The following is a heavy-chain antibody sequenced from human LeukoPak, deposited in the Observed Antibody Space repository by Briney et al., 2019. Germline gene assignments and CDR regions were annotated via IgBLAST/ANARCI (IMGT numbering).Heavy chain of an antibody. Sequence: SETLSLTCTVSGGSIRSYYWSWIRQAPGKGLEWIGYIYYTGSTNYNPSLESRVTIAIDTSKNQFSLKLSSVTAADTAVYYCATRSHYDSSAVYWGQGTLVTVSS. V-gene: IGHV4-59*01. D-gene: IGHD3-22*01. CDR2: IYYTGST. CDR1: GGSIRSYY. J-gene: IGHJ4*02. CDR3: ATRSHYDSSAVY.